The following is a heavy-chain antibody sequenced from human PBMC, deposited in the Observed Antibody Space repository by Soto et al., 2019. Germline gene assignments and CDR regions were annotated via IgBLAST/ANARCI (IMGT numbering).Heavy chain of an antibody. CDR2: IIPIFGTA. CDR3: ARLLQAQYYYYYGMDG. V-gene: IGHV1-69*13. Sequence: GASVKVSCKASGGTFSSYAISWVRQAPGQGLEWMGGIIPIFGTANYAQKFQGRVTITADESTSTAYMELSSLRSEDTAVYYCARLLQAQYYYYYGMDGWGQGTTVTVAS. J-gene: IGHJ6*02. CDR1: GGTFSSYA. D-gene: IGHD2-15*01.